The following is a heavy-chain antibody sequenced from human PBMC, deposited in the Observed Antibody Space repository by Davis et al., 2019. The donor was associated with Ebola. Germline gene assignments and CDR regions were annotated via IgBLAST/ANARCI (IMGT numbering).Heavy chain of an antibody. CDR1: GDSVSIHSAG. Sequence: HSQTPALTCSIPGDSVSIHSAGWNWIRQFSSRGLEWLGRTYYNSKWFHDYAPSVKTRITINADTSKNLFSLQLSSVTPEDTAVYYCASGWLRTDFDYWGQGALVTVSS. D-gene: IGHD5-12*01. CDR3: ASGWLRTDFDY. CDR2: TYYNSKWFH. V-gene: IGHV6-1*01. J-gene: IGHJ4*02.